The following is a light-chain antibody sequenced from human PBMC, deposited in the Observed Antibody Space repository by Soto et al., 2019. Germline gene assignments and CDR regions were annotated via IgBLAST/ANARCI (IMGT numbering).Light chain of an antibody. CDR2: ATS. CDR3: QQYNNWPLT. V-gene: IGKV3-15*01. CDR1: QSVSSY. Sequence: EIVLTQSPATLSLSPGERATLSCRASQSVSSYLAWYQQKPGQAPRILIFATSTRAAGIPARFSGSGSGTEVTLTISSLQSEDSAVYYCQQYNNWPLTFGGGTKVDI. J-gene: IGKJ4*01.